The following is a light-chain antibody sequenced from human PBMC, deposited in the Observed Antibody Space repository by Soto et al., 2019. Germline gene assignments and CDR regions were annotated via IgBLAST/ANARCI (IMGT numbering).Light chain of an antibody. V-gene: IGLV1-44*01. CDR2: SNN. CDR3: AAWNDTLTGYV. Sequence: VLTQPPSASGTPGQRVTISCSGSSSNIGSNTVNWYQQLPGTAPKLLIYSNNQRPSGVPDRFSGSKSGTSASLAISGLQSEDEADYYCAAWNDTLTGYVFGTGTKVTVL. CDR1: SSNIGSNT. J-gene: IGLJ1*01.